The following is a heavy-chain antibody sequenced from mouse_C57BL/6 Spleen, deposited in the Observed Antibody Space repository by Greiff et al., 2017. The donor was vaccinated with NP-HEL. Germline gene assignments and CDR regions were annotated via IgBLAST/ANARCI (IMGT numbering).Heavy chain of an antibody. D-gene: IGHD1-1*01. V-gene: IGHV1-64*01. Sequence: QVQLQQPGAELVKPGASVKLSCKASGYTFTSYWMHWVKQRPGQGLEWIGMIHPNSGSTNYNEKFKSKATLTVDKSSSTAYMQLSSLTSEDSAVYYCASYYGSSSLYFDYWGQGTTLTVSS. CDR3: ASYYGSSSLYFDY. CDR1: GYTFTSYW. J-gene: IGHJ2*01. CDR2: IHPNSGST.